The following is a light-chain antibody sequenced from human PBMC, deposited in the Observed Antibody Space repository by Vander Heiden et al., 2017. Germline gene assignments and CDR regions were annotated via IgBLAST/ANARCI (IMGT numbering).Light chain of an antibody. CDR1: QSISSW. V-gene: IGKV1-5*03. Sequence: DIQTTQSPSTLSASVGDRVTITCRASQSISSWLAWYQQKPGKAPKLLIYKASSLESGVPSRFSGSGSGTEFTLTISSLQPDDFATYYCQQDNSYSQTFGQGTKVEIK. CDR2: KAS. J-gene: IGKJ1*01. CDR3: QQDNSYSQT.